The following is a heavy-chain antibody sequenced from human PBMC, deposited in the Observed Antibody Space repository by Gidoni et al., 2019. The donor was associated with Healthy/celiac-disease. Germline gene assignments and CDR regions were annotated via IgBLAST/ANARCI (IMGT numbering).Heavy chain of an antibody. J-gene: IGHJ2*01. Sequence: QVQLVESGGGVVPPGRSLRLYCAASGSTFSSYGMHWVRQAPGKGLEWVAVISYDGSNKYYADSVKGRFTISRDNSKNTLYLQMNSLRAEDTAVYYCAKDLGSGWYFFDLWGRGTLVTVSS. CDR2: ISYDGSNK. CDR1: GSTFSSYG. CDR3: AKDLGSGWYFFDL. D-gene: IGHD6-19*01. V-gene: IGHV3-30*18.